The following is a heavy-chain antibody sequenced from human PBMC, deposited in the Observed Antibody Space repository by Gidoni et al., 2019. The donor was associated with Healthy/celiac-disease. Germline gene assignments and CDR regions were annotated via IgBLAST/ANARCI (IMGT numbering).Heavy chain of an antibody. CDR2: INHSGST. CDR1: GGSFSGYY. J-gene: IGHJ5*02. CDR3: ARGWQQLAYDWGWMPRFLFDP. V-gene: IGHV4-34*01. Sequence: QVQLQQWGAGLLKPSETLSLTCAVYGGSFSGYYWSWIRQPPGKGLEWIGEINHSGSTNYNPSLKSRVTISVDTSKNQFSLKLSSVTAADTAVYYCARGWQQLAYDWGWMPRFLFDPWGQGTLVTVSS. D-gene: IGHD6-13*01.